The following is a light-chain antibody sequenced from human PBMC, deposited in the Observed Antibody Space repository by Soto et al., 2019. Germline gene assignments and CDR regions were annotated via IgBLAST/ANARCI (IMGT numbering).Light chain of an antibody. CDR1: QSISSW. J-gene: IGKJ1*01. V-gene: IGKV1-5*03. CDR2: KAS. Sequence: DIQMTQSPSTLSASVGDRVTITCRASQSISSWLAWYQQKPGEAPKLLIYKASSLDSGVPSRFSGSGSGTEFTISISSMQSVDFTAYYCQQYSLYSCTFGQGTKVEIK. CDR3: QQYSLYSCT.